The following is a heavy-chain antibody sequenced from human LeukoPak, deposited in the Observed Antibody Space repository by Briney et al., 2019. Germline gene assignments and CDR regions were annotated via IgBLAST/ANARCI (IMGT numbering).Heavy chain of an antibody. CDR2: IYYSGST. CDR1: GFSLSTSGMC. D-gene: IGHD3-22*01. Sequence: SGPALVKPTQTLTLTCTFSGFSLSTSGMCVSWIRQPPGKGLEWIGYIYYSGSTNYNPSLKSRVTISVDTSKNQFSLKLSSVTAADTAVYYCARHDSRIWPGGYFDHWGQGILVTVSS. J-gene: IGHJ4*02. V-gene: IGHV4-61*08. CDR3: ARHDSRIWPGGYFDH.